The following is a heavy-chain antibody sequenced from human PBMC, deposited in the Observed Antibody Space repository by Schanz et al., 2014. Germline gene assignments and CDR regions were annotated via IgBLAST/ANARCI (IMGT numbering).Heavy chain of an antibody. CDR1: GSTFTDYG. V-gene: IGHV1-18*01. CDR3: ARDLSPYTNSSDVRYFDY. D-gene: IGHD6-6*01. Sequence: QVQLVQSGGEMKKPGASVKVSCKASGSTFTDYGLSWVRQAPGQGLEWLGWIRPDNGHTTYSQKVRDRVIFTTDTSANTAYMELRSLRSDATAVYCCARDLSPYTNSSDVRYFDYWGQGTLVTVSS. J-gene: IGHJ4*02. CDR2: IRPDNGHT.